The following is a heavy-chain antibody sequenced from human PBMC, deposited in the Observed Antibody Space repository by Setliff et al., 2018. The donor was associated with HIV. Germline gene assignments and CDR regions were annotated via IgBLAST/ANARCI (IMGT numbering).Heavy chain of an antibody. J-gene: IGHJ4*02. CDR1: GGSISSGSYY. Sequence: SETLSLTCTVSGGSISSGSYYWTWIRQPAGKGLEWIGRIYTTGRTNYNPSLNSRVTISVDTSKNQFSLKLSSVTAADTAVYYCARGERRIAAPIDYWGQGTLVTVSS. V-gene: IGHV4-61*02. CDR3: ARGERRIAAPIDY. CDR2: IYTTGRT. D-gene: IGHD6-6*01.